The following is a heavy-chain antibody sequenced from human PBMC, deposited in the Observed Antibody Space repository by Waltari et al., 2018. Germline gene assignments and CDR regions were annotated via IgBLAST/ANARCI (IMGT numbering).Heavy chain of an antibody. CDR3: ARAFDFLTGYHDY. CDR1: GFPFSTYW. D-gene: IGHD3-9*01. Sequence: EVQLVESGGGLVQPGGSLRLSCPPSGFPFSTYWMSWVRQAPGKGLEWVANIKQDGSEKYYVDSVKGRFTISRDNAKNSLFLQMSTLRAEDTAVYFCARAFDFLTGYHDYWGQGTLVTVSS. CDR2: IKQDGSEK. V-gene: IGHV3-7*04. J-gene: IGHJ4*02.